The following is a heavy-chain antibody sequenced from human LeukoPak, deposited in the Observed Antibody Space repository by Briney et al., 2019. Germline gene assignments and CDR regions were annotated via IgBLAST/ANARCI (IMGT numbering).Heavy chain of an antibody. CDR1: GGSISSGSYY. J-gene: IGHJ3*02. Sequence: SQTLSLTCTVSGGSISSGSYYWSWIRQPPGKGLEWIGYIYYSGSTNYNPSLKSRVAISVDTSKNQFSLKLSSVTAADTAVYYCARSELWFGESHKRRAFDIWGQGTMVTVSS. CDR2: IYYSGST. CDR3: ARSELWFGESHKRRAFDI. V-gene: IGHV4-61*01. D-gene: IGHD3-10*01.